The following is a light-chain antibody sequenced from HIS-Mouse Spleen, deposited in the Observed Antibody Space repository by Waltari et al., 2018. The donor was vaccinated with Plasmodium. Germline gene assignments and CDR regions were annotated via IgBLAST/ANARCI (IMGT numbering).Light chain of an antibody. Sequence: QSVLTQPPSASGTPGQRVTISCSGSISNIGSTTVNWYTQPPGTAPKLLIYSNNQRPSGVPDRFSGSKSGTSASLAISGLQSEDEADYYCAAWDDSLNGPVFGGGTKLTVL. CDR1: ISNIGSTT. J-gene: IGLJ3*02. V-gene: IGLV1-44*01. CDR2: SNN. CDR3: AAWDDSLNGPV.